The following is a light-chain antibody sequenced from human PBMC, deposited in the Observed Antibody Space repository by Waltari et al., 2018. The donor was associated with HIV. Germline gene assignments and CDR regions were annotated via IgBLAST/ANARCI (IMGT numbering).Light chain of an antibody. Sequence: QSALTQPRSVSGSPGQSVTISCTGTSSDVGGWNFVSWYQQHPGKAPKLIISDVSKWPSGVPDRFSGSKSGNTAYLTISGLQAEDEADYYCCSYASYAGGCWVFGGGTKLIVL. CDR2: DVS. V-gene: IGLV2-11*01. J-gene: IGLJ3*02. CDR3: CSYASYAGGCWV. CDR1: SSDVGGWNF.